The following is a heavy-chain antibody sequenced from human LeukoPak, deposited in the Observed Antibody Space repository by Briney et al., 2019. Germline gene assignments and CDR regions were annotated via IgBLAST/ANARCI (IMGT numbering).Heavy chain of an antibody. CDR3: ARAWQGAFDI. CDR1: GFTFSSYT. V-gene: IGHV3-48*01. J-gene: IGHJ3*02. D-gene: IGHD5-24*01. CDR2: ISSSSSPI. Sequence: PGGSLRLSCIDSGFTFSSYTMSWVRQAPGKGLEWVSYISSSSSPIYYADSVKSRFTISRDNAKNSLYLQMNSLRAEDTAVYYCARAWQGAFDIWGQGTMVTVSS.